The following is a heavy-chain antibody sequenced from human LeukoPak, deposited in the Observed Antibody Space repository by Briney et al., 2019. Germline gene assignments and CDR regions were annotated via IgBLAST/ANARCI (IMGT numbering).Heavy chain of an antibody. V-gene: IGHV1-2*02. CDR3: ARGSRLHYDIVVVPAAPDLDY. J-gene: IGHJ4*02. CDR1: AYTFTVYY. CDR2: TNPNSGST. D-gene: IGHD2-2*01. Sequence: GASVTVSFTSSAYTFTVYYMHWVRQAAGQGLELKGCTNPNSGSTNYAQKFRGRVTMTRDTSISTAYMELSRLRSDDTAVYYCARGSRLHYDIVVVPAAPDLDYWGQGTLVTVSS.